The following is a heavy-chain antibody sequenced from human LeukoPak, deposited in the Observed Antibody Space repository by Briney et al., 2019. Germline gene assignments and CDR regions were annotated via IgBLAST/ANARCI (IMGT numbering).Heavy chain of an antibody. D-gene: IGHD2/OR15-2a*01. Sequence: GGSLRLSCAASGFTFSSYAMSWVRQAPGKGLEWVSTISGSGGSTNHADSVKGRFTISGENSKNTLYLQMNSLRAEDTAVYYCAKDSAKKYDDYWGQGTLVTVSS. CDR1: GFTFSSYA. J-gene: IGHJ4*02. CDR3: AKDSAKKYDDY. CDR2: ISGSGGST. V-gene: IGHV3-23*01.